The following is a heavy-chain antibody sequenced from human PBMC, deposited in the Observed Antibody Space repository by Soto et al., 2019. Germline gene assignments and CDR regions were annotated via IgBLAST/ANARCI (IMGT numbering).Heavy chain of an antibody. V-gene: IGHV4-31*03. J-gene: IGHJ4*02. CDR3: ARVYDFWSGYYPGYFDY. D-gene: IGHD3-3*01. CDR1: GGSISSGGYY. CDR2: IYYSGST. Sequence: QVQLQESGPGLVKPSQTLSLTCTVSGGSISSGGYYWSWIRQHPGKGLEWIGYIYYSGSTYYNPSLKSRVTISVDTSKYHFSLKLSSVTAADTAVYYCARVYDFWSGYYPGYFDYWGQGTLVTVSS.